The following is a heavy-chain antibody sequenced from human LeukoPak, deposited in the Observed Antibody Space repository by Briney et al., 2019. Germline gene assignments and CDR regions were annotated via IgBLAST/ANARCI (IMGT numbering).Heavy chain of an antibody. Sequence: SVKVSCKASGGTFSSYAISWVRQAPGQGLEWMGGIIPIFGTANYAQKFQGRVTITADKSTSTAYLQWSSLKASDTAMYYCARLGSYGDYRSAGYWGQGTLVTVSS. J-gene: IGHJ4*02. CDR3: ARLGSYGDYRSAGY. D-gene: IGHD4-17*01. V-gene: IGHV1-69*06. CDR2: IIPIFGTA. CDR1: GGTFSSYA.